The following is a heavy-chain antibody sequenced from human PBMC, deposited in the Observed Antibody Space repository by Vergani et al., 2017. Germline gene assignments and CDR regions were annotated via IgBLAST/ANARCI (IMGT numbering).Heavy chain of an antibody. Sequence: QVQLQQWGGGLLKPSETLSLTCVVNGGFFTSYHWTWIRQSPGEGLKWVGDTSHTGRPVYNPSLKRRLTMSVDKSRNQFSLTLNSLTATDTAIYFFARVNTETNGHLYYDYYMDVWGQGTAVTVS. CDR2: TSHTGRP. CDR3: ARVNTETNGHLYYDYYMDV. CDR1: GGFFTSYH. D-gene: IGHD4-11*01. J-gene: IGHJ6*03. V-gene: IGHV4-34*01.